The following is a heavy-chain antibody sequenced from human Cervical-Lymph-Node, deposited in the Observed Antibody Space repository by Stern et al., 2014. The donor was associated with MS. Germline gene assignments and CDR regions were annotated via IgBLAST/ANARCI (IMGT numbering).Heavy chain of an antibody. CDR3: ARDSGTSARAFDS. D-gene: IGHD6-6*01. Sequence: EVPLVESGGGLIQPGGSLRLSCAASGFNVSTNYMSWVRQAPGKGLEWVSVIYRGGTTYNADSVKGRFTISRDSSTNMLYLQMHSLRAEDTAVYYCARDSGTSARAFDSWGQGTLLSVSS. J-gene: IGHJ4*02. V-gene: IGHV3-53*01. CDR2: IYRGGTT. CDR1: GFNVSTNY.